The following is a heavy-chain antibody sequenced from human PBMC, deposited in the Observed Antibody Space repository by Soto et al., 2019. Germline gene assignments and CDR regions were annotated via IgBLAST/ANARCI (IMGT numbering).Heavy chain of an antibody. Sequence: QVQLVQSGAEVKRPGASVRFSCKASRYTFTSYDIFWVRQSPGQGLEWMGWMRTGSGDTHYAQKFQGRVTMIRDTSISTAYMELNNLVSDDTAVYYCARRSTTYLKEVIYVIWGQGTLVTVSS. V-gene: IGHV1-2*02. CDR1: RYTFTSYD. D-gene: IGHD1-26*01. J-gene: IGHJ1*01. CDR3: ARRSTTYLKEVIYVI. CDR2: MRTGSGDT.